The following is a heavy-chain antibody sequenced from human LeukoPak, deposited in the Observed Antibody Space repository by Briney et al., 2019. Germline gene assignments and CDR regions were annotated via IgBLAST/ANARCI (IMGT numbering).Heavy chain of an antibody. J-gene: IGHJ4*02. CDR2: INWNGAST. D-gene: IGHD1-26*01. V-gene: IGHV3-20*01. CDR1: GFTFDDYG. CDR3: GRVSGGSYYGDFDY. Sequence: GGSLRLSCAASGFTFDDYGMSWVRQAPGKGLEWVSGINWNGASTGYGDSVKGRFTISRDNAKNSLYLQMNSLRADDTALYLCGRVSGGSYYGDFDYWGQGTLVTVSS.